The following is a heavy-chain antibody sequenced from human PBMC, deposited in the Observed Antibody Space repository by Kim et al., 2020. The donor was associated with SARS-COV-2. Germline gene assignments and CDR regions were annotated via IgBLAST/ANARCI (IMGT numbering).Heavy chain of an antibody. J-gene: IGHJ4*01. CDR1: GFTFSSFW. Sequence: GGSLRLSCAASGFTFSSFWMHWVRQAPGKGLVWVSPISTDGSSTNYADSVKGRFTISRDNAKNTLYLQMNSLRAEDTAVYYCARGGYNTGSSIPFEYWG. D-gene: IGHD3-3*01. CDR2: ISTDGSST. V-gene: IGHV3-74*01. CDR3: ARGGYNTGSSIPFEY.